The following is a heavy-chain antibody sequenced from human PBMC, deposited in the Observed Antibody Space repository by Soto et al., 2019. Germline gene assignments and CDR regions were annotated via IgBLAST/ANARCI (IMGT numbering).Heavy chain of an antibody. V-gene: IGHV4-39*01. CDR1: NFSVLTSIYY. Sequence: SETLSLTCTVSNFSVLTSIYYWAWIRQPPGQGLEWVGTVYYTGTTYYNPSLQSRVTISIDTSKNQFSLNLNSVTAADTAVYYCARNWNLALVPAAYFDSWGQGTLVTVPQ. CDR2: VYYTGTT. D-gene: IGHD2-2*01. J-gene: IGHJ4*02. CDR3: ARNWNLALVPAAYFDS.